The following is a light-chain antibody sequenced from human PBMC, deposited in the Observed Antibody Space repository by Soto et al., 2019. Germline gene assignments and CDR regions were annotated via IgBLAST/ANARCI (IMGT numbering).Light chain of an antibody. V-gene: IGKV1-27*01. CDR3: EKYDSVPWT. CDR2: AAS. J-gene: IGKJ3*01. Sequence: DIQMTQSPSSLSASVGDRVTITCRASQGISSSLAWYQQKPGNAPKLLIYAASTLQSGVPSRFSGSGSGTDFTLTISSLQPEHFATYYCEKYDSVPWTFGPGTKVEIK. CDR1: QGISSS.